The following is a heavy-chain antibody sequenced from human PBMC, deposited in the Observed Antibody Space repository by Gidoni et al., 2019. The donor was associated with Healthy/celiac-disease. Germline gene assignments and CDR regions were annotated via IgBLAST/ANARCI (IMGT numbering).Heavy chain of an antibody. D-gene: IGHD2-15*01. CDR2: ISSSSSYI. CDR1: GFTFSSYS. CDR3: ARDLSNLVVVAADAPVVNWFDP. Sequence: LVEPGGSLRLSCAASGFTFSSYSMNWVRQAPGKGLEWVSSISSSSSYIYYADSVKGRFTISRDNAKNSLYLQMNSLRAEDTAVYYCARDLSNLVVVAADAPVVNWFDPWGQGTLVTVSS. V-gene: IGHV3-21*01. J-gene: IGHJ5*02.